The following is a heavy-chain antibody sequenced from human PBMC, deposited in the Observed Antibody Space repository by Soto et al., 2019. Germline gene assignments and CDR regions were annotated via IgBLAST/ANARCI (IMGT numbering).Heavy chain of an antibody. J-gene: IGHJ4*02. CDR2: VIPMLRMS. Sequence: QVQLVQSGAEVRKPGSSVKVSCTASGDTFNFYTISWVRQAPGQGLEWMGRVIPMLRMSNYAQKFQGRVNLRAEQXTSTAYMALSSLRSDDTAVYYCATNYGSGSTHFDYWGQGTLVTVSS. D-gene: IGHD3-10*01. CDR3: ATNYGSGSTHFDY. V-gene: IGHV1-69*02. CDR1: GDTFNFYT.